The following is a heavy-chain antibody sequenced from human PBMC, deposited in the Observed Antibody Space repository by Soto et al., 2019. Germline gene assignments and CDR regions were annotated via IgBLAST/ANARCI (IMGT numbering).Heavy chain of an antibody. D-gene: IGHD3-9*01. CDR3: ARDGSSLGDILTGHDAPGDY. V-gene: IGHV3-11*01. CDR2: ISSSGSTI. CDR1: GFTFSDYY. Sequence: GGSLRLSCAASGFTFSDYYMSWIRQAPGKGLEWVSYISSSGSTIYYADSVKGRFTISRDNAKNSLYLQMNSLRAEDTAVYYCARDGSSLGDILTGHDAPGDYWGQGTLVTVSS. J-gene: IGHJ4*02.